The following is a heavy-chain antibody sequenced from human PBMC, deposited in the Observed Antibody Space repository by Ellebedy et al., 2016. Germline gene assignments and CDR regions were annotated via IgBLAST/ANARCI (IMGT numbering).Heavy chain of an antibody. CDR3: ARGEYYYDSSGYYLIDY. D-gene: IGHD3-22*01. CDR1: GFTFSSYS. Sequence: GESLKISCAASGFTFSSYSMNWIRQAPGKGLEWVSYMSSRGITTFYADSVKGRFIISRDNARNSLYLQMNSLRAEDTAVYYCARGEYYYDSSGYYLIDYWGQGTLVTVSS. J-gene: IGHJ4*02. V-gene: IGHV3-48*04. CDR2: MSSRGITT.